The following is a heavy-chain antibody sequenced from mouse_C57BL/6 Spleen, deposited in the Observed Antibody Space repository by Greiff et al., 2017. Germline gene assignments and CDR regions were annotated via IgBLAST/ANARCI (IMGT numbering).Heavy chain of an antibody. V-gene: IGHV1-9*01. CDR2: ILPGSGST. Sequence: QVQLQQSGAELMKPGASVKLSCKATGYTFTGYWIEWVKQRPGHGLEWIGEILPGSGSTNYNEKFKGKATFPADTSSNTAYMQLSSLTTEDSAIYYCARWATVVANQAWFAYWGQGTLVTVSA. CDR3: ARWATVVANQAWFAY. D-gene: IGHD1-1*01. CDR1: GYTFTGYW. J-gene: IGHJ3*01.